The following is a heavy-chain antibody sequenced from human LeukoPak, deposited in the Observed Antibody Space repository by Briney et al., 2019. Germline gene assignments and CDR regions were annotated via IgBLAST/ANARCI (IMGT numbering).Heavy chain of an antibody. V-gene: IGHV1-2*06. CDR1: GYTFTGYY. CDR3: ARDPTLSSPRLAFFDNWFDP. J-gene: IGHJ5*02. Sequence: ASVKVSCKASGYTFTGYYMHWVRQAPGQGLEWMGRINPNSGGTNYAQKFQGRVTMTRDTSISTAYMELSRLRSDDTAVYYCARDPTLSSPRLAFFDNWFDPWGQGTLVTVSS. D-gene: IGHD6-13*01. CDR2: INPNSGGT.